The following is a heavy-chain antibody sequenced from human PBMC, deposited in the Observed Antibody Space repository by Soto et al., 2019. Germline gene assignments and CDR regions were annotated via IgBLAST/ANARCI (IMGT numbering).Heavy chain of an antibody. V-gene: IGHV1-3*04. CDR2: INNGNGNT. J-gene: IGHJ5*02. Sequence: ASVKCSFNASGYTFTYDPMHWVRPAPGQMREWMGWINNGNGNTEYAQKFQDRVTVTSDTSASTAYMELSSLTSEDTAVYYCAREPLCGGRCYVNCFEAWGQGTQVTVSS. CDR1: GYTFTYDP. D-gene: IGHD2-15*01. CDR3: AREPLCGGRCYVNCFEA.